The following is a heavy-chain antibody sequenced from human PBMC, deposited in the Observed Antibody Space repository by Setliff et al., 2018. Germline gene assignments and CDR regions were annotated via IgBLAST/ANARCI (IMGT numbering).Heavy chain of an antibody. J-gene: IGHJ4*02. CDR1: GFTFSKAW. CDR2: IKSKTDGGTI. CDR3: VRGLPFDY. Sequence: GGSLRLSCAASGFTFSKAWMSWVRQAPGKGLEWVGRIKSKTDGGTIDYAAPVKGRFTISRDNSKNTLYLQLNSLRAEDTAVYYCVRGLPFDYWGQGTLVTVS. V-gene: IGHV3-15*01.